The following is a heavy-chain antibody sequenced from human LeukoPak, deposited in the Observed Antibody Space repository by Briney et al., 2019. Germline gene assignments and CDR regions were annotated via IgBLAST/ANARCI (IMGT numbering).Heavy chain of an antibody. V-gene: IGHV3-53*01. CDR2: IYSDFRT. CDR3: AKSFHSGD. J-gene: IGHJ4*02. Sequence: GGSLRLSCAASGFHVITYYMNWFRQAPGKGLEWASVIYSDFRTYYADSVKGRFTISRDNSKNTLYLQMSSLRAEDTAVYHCAKSFHSGDWGQGILVSVSS. D-gene: IGHD3-10*01. CDR1: GFHVITYY.